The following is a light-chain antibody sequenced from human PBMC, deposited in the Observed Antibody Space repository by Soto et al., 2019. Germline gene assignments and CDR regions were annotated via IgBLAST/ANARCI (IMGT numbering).Light chain of an antibody. CDR3: LKSNSAPWT. V-gene: IGKV1-27*01. CDR2: AAS. Sequence: DIQMTQSPSSLSASVGERVTITCRASQGISNHLAWYQQKPGKVPKLLIYAASTLQSGVPSRFSGSGSGTDFPLTISSLEPDDVATYYRLKSNSAPWTFGQGTKVEIK. CDR1: QGISNH. J-gene: IGKJ1*01.